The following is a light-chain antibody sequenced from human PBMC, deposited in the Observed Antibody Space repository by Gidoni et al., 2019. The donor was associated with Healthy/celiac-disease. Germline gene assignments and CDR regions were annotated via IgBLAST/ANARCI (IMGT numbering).Light chain of an antibody. CDR3: QQYDNLPYT. CDR1: QDISNY. V-gene: IGKV1-33*01. Sequence: DLQMTQSPSSLSASVGDRVTITCQARQDISNYLNWYQQKPGKAPKLLIYDASKLETGVPSRLSGSGSGTDFTFTISSLQPEDIATYYCQQYDNLPYTFGQGTKLEIK. CDR2: DAS. J-gene: IGKJ2*01.